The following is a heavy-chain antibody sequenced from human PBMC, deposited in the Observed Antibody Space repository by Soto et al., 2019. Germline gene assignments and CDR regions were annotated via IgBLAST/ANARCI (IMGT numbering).Heavy chain of an antibody. V-gene: IGHV1-69*01. D-gene: IGHD2-2*01. J-gene: IGHJ5*02. CDR3: ARLPYCSSTSCHETTFDP. Sequence: QVQLVQSGAEVKKPGSSVKVSCTASGGTFSSYAISWVRQAPGQGLEWMGGSIPIFGTANYAQKFQGRVTITADESTSTAYMELSSMRSENTAVYYCARLPYCSSTSCHETTFDPWGQETLVTVSS. CDR1: GGTFSSYA. CDR2: SIPIFGTA.